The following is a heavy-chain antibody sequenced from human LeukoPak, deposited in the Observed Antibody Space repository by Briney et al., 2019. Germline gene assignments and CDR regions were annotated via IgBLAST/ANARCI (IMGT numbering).Heavy chain of an antibody. D-gene: IGHD2-2*01. V-gene: IGHV1-2*02. Sequence: ASVKVSCKTSGYTFTGYYMHWVRQAPGQGLEWMGWIDPNSGGTDYARKFQGRVTMTRDTSISTAYMELSRLTPDDTAVYYCARVFIGVVEPAAIRFAFDIWGQGTMVTVSS. CDR3: ARVFIGVVEPAAIRFAFDI. J-gene: IGHJ3*02. CDR2: IDPNSGGT. CDR1: GYTFTGYY.